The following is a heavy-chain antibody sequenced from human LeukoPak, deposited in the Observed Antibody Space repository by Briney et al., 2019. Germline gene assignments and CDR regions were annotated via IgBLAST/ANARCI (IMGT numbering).Heavy chain of an antibody. CDR2: ISYSGST. J-gene: IGHJ3*02. Sequence: PSETLSLTCTVSGGSITSYYWSWIRQPPWKRLEWIGHISYSGSTNYNPSLKSRVTISVDTSKNLFSLKLSSVTAADTAVYYCASGGYCSSTSCYTADAFDIWGQGTMVTVSS. CDR3: ASGGYCSSTSCYTADAFDI. V-gene: IGHV4-59*01. CDR1: GGSITSYY. D-gene: IGHD2-2*02.